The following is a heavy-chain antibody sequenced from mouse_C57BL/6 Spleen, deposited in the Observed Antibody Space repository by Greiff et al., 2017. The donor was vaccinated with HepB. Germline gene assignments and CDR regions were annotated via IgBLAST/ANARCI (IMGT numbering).Heavy chain of an antibody. J-gene: IGHJ4*01. CDR2: IHPNSGST. Sequence: QVQLQQSGAELVKPGASVKLSCKASGYTFTSYWMHWVKQRPGQGLEWIGMIHPNSGSTNYNEKFKSKATLTVDKSSSTAYMQLSSLTSEDSAVYYCALITTVVATGAMDYWGQGTSVTVSS. CDR1: GYTFTSYW. V-gene: IGHV1-64*01. D-gene: IGHD1-1*01. CDR3: ALITTVVATGAMDY.